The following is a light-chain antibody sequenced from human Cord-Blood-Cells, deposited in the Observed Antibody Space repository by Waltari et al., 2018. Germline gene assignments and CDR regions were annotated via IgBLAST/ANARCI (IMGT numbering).Light chain of an antibody. CDR3: CSYAGSSTWV. CDR1: SSDVGSYNL. CDR2: ECS. J-gene: IGLJ3*02. V-gene: IGLV2-23*01. Sequence: QSALTQPASVSGSPGQSITISCTGTSSDVGSYNLVSWYQQHPGKAPNLMIYECSKRPSGVSNRFSGSESGNPASRTISGLQAEDEADYYCCSYAGSSTWVFGGGTKLTVL.